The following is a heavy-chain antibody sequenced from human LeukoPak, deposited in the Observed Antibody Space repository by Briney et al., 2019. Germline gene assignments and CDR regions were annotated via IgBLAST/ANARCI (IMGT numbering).Heavy chain of an antibody. CDR3: AGDLHGTYGYFDY. V-gene: IGHV4-59*01. CDR1: GASTSSSY. D-gene: IGHD1-26*01. Sequence: PSQTLSLTRAVSGASTSSSYWSWVWDPPGGGLERIMYIYYRARTNYNPSLKSRVTISVATSKNQFSLKLSSVTAADTAVYDCAGDLHGTYGYFDYWGQGTLVTVSS. J-gene: IGHJ4*02. CDR2: IYYRART.